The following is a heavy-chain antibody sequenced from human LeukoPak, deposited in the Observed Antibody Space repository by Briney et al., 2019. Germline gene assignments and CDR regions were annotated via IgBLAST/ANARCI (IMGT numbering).Heavy chain of an antibody. CDR1: GDSISRSTYY. CDR2: LYYSGSI. D-gene: IGHD3-10*01. Sequence: PSETLSLTCTVSGDSISRSTYYWGWIRQPPGRGLEWIGALYYSGSIYYNPSLKSRVTISVDTPKNQFSLKLSSVTAADTAVYYCARGFVTMVRGVIIGWGQGTLVTVSS. V-gene: IGHV4-39*01. CDR3: ARGFVTMVRGVIIG. J-gene: IGHJ4*02.